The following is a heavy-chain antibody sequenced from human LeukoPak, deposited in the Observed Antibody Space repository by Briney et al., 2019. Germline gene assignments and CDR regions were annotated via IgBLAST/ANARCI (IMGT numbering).Heavy chain of an antibody. D-gene: IGHD2-21*02. Sequence: SQTLSLTCTVSGGSISSGDYYWSWIRQPPGKGLEWIGYIYYSGSTYYNPSLKSRVTISVGTSKNQFSLKLSSVTAADTAVYYCARDGGGDYYAFDIWGQGTMVTVSS. CDR3: ARDGGGDYYAFDI. V-gene: IGHV4-30-4*01. CDR1: GGSISSGDYY. J-gene: IGHJ3*02. CDR2: IYYSGST.